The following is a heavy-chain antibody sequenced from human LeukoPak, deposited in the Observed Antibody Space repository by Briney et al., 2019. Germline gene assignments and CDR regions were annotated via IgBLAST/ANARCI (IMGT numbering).Heavy chain of an antibody. CDR2: ISAYNGNT. Sequence: ASVKVSCKASGYTFTSYAISWVRQAPGQGLEWMGWISAYNGNTNYAQKLQGRVTMTTDTSTSTAYMEVRSLRSDDTAVYSCARNISSWGFDYWGQGTLVTVSS. CDR3: ARNISSWGFDY. D-gene: IGHD6-13*01. V-gene: IGHV1-18*01. CDR1: GYTFTSYA. J-gene: IGHJ4*02.